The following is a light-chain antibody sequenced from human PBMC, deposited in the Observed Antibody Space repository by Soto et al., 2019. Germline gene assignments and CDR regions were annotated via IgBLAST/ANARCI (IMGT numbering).Light chain of an antibody. CDR3: QQYNNWPPVT. CDR1: HSISSN. J-gene: IGKJ4*01. CDR2: GAS. V-gene: IGKV3-15*01. Sequence: EIVLTQSPATLSVSPGERATLSCKASHSISSNVAWYQQKPGQATRLIIYGASTRANGIPARFSGSESGTDFTLTIPSLQSEDFAFYFCQQYNNWPPVTFGGGTKVDI.